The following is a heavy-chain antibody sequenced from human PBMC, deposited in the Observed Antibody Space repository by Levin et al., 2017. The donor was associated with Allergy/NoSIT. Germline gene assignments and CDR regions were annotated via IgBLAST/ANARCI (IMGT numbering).Heavy chain of an antibody. CDR3: AKGGGGGWLDF. V-gene: IGHV3-23*01. CDR2: ITGSGAGT. CDR1: GFTFSSSS. J-gene: IGHJ5*01. Sequence: LAGGSLRLSCVASGFTFSSSSMTWVRQAPGKGLEWVSAITGSGAGTPHADSVKGRFTISRDNSKNTLYLQMNSLRAEDTAVYYCAKGGGGGWLDFWGQGTLLTVSS.